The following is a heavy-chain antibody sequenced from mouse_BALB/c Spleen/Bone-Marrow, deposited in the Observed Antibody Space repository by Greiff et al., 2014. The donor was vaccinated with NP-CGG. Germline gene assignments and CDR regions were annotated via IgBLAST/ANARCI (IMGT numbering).Heavy chain of an antibody. D-gene: IGHD4-1*01. Sequence: VQVVESGAELVRPGTSVKMSCKASGYTFTSYWMHWVKQRPGQGLEWIGDIYPGSDSTNYNEKFKSKATLTVDTSSSTDYMQLSSLTSEDSAVYYCAREKDWVFDYWGQGTTLTVSS. CDR2: IYPGSDST. J-gene: IGHJ2*01. V-gene: IGHV1-55*01. CDR3: AREKDWVFDY. CDR1: GYTFTSYW.